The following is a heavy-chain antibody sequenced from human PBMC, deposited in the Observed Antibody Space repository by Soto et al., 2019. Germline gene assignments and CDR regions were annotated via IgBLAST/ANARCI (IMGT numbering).Heavy chain of an antibody. Sequence: QVQLVESGGGVVQPGMSLRLSCAGSGFIFSSYGMHWVRQAPGKGLEWLAVISYDGRNKYYAETVKGRFTISRDNSRNTVDLQMNSLRAEDTAVYFCAKVATVVVGATCRNYGMDVWGQGTTVTVSS. D-gene: IGHD2-15*01. CDR3: AKVATVVVGATCRNYGMDV. CDR1: GFIFSSYG. J-gene: IGHJ6*02. CDR2: ISYDGRNK. V-gene: IGHV3-30*18.